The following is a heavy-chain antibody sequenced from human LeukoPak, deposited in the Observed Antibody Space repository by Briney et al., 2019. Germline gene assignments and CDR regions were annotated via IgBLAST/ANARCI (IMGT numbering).Heavy chain of an antibody. Sequence: SVKVSCTASGGTFSSYAISWVRQAPGQGLEWMGGIIPIFGTANYAQKFQGRVTITADESTSTAYMELSSLRSEDTAVYYCARDARKYYDSSGYYDYWGQGTLVTVSS. CDR1: GGTFSSYA. V-gene: IGHV1-69*13. CDR3: ARDARKYYDSSGYYDY. J-gene: IGHJ4*02. CDR2: IIPIFGTA. D-gene: IGHD3-22*01.